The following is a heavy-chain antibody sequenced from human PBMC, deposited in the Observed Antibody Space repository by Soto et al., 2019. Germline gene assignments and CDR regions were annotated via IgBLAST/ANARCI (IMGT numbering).Heavy chain of an antibody. D-gene: IGHD3-10*01. J-gene: IGHJ6*02. Sequence: EVQLLESGGGLVQPGGSLRLSCAASGFTFSSYAMNWVRQSPGKGLEWVSGISGSGGSTYYADSVKGRLTISRDNSKNTLYLQMNSLRAEDTAVYYCAKDRFGAYFYYGMDVWGQGTTVTVSS. CDR2: ISGSGGST. CDR3: AKDRFGAYFYYGMDV. V-gene: IGHV3-23*01. CDR1: GFTFSSYA.